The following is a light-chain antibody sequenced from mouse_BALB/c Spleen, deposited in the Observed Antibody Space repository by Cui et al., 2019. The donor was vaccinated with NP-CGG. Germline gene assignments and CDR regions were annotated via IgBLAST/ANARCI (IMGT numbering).Light chain of an antibody. CDR3: ALWYSNHWV. Sequence: QAVVTQEPVFTTSPGETVTLTFRSSTGAVTTSNYANWVQEKPDHLFTGLIGGTNNRIPGVPARFSGSLIGDKAALTITGAQTEDEAIYFCALWYSNHWVFGGGTKLTVL. CDR1: TGAVTTSNY. J-gene: IGLJ1*01. V-gene: IGLV1*01. CDR2: GTN.